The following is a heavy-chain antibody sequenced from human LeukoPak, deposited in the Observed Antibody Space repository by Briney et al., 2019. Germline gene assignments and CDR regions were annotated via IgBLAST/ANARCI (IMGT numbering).Heavy chain of an antibody. CDR1: DGSISSSSYY. D-gene: IGHD2-15*01. CDR2: IYYSGST. Sequence: SETLSLTCTVSDGSISSSSYYWGWIRQPPGKGLEWIGSIYYSGSTYYNPSLKSRVTISVDTSKNQFSLKLSSVTAADTAVYYCASRIPDCSGGSCYSTFWDYRGQGTLVTVSS. J-gene: IGHJ4*02. CDR3: ASRIPDCSGGSCYSTFWDY. V-gene: IGHV4-39*01.